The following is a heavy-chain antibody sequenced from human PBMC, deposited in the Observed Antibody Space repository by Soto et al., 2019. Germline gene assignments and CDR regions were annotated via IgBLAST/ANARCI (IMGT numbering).Heavy chain of an antibody. J-gene: IGHJ3*02. CDR1: GFTFSSYA. D-gene: IGHD5-12*01. Sequence: QVQLVESGGGVVQPGRSLRLSCAASGFTFSSYAMHWVRQAPGKGLEWVAVISYDGSNKYYADSVKGRFTISRDNSKNTLYLQMNSLRAEDTAVYYCARDVPQRWLRLFAFDIWGQGTMVTVSS. CDR2: ISYDGSNK. CDR3: ARDVPQRWLRLFAFDI. V-gene: IGHV3-30-3*01.